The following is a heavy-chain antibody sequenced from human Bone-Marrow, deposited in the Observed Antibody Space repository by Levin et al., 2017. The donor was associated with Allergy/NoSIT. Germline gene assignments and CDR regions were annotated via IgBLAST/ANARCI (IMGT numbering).Heavy chain of an antibody. CDR2: ISSSGSTT. CDR3: ARERLVVRGALEY. J-gene: IGHJ4*02. CDR1: GFTFSRYA. V-gene: IGHV3-23*01. D-gene: IGHD3-10*01. Sequence: GGSLRLSCATSGFTFSRYAMNWVRQAPGKGLEWVSSISSSGSTTYYAASVKGRFTISRDSSMNTVYLQLNSLRAEDTDTYYCARERLVVRGALEYWGQGSLVTVSS.